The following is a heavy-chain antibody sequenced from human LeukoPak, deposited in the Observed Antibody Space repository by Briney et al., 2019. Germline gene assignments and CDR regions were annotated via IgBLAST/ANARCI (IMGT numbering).Heavy chain of an antibody. Sequence: SETLSLTCTVSGGSISSGDYYWSWIRQPPGKGLEWIGYIYYSGSPYYNPSLESRVTISVDTSKNQFSLKLSSVTAADTAVYYCAGNLVATSSIDYWGQGTLVTVSS. CDR1: GGSISSGDYY. D-gene: IGHD5-12*01. CDR2: IYYSGSP. CDR3: AGNLVATSSIDY. J-gene: IGHJ4*02. V-gene: IGHV4-30-4*08.